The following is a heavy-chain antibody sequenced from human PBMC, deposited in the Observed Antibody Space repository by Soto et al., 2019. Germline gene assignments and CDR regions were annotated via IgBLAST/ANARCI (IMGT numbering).Heavy chain of an antibody. CDR2: INPSGGST. V-gene: IGHV1-46*01. CDR1: GYTFTSYY. Sequence: QVQLVQSGAEVKKPGASVKVSCKASGYTFTSYYMHWVRQAPGQGLEWMGIINPSGGSTSYAQKFQGRVTMPRDTSTSTVYMELSSLRSEDTAVYYCARDSDTGYYYYGMDVWGQGTTVTVSS. J-gene: IGHJ6*02. CDR3: ARDSDTGYYYYGMDV. D-gene: IGHD5-18*01.